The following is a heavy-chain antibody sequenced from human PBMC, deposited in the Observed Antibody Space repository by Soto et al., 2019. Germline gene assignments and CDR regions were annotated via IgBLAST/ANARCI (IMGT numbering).Heavy chain of an antibody. V-gene: IGHV1-46*01. CDR3: ARSYGDFTYYYQGMAV. CDR1: GYTVTSYY. D-gene: IGHD4-17*01. J-gene: IGHJ6*02. CDR2: INPNGGST. Sequence: ASVKVSCKASGYTVTSYYIHWVRQAPGQGPEWMGIINPNGGSTSYAQKFQGRVTMTRDTSTSTVYMELSSLRSGDTAVYYCARSYGDFTYYYQGMAVWGQGTTVTVSS.